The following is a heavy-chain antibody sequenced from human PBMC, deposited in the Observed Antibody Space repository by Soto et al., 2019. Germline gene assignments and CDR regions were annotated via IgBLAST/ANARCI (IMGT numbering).Heavy chain of an antibody. CDR3: ARYGLRRPHNPYRFFGLDV. CDR2: IIPLLGKV. V-gene: IGHV1-69*06. CDR1: GATFTNSV. J-gene: IGHJ6*02. Sequence: QGPLVQSGAEVKKPGSSMKVSCRASGATFTNSVITWVRKGPGQGLEFMGGIIPLLGKVDYAENFQGRVTLTTDKVTNTVYLEMRSLRYDDTAVYYCARYGLRRPHNPYRFFGLDVWGHGTTVSV. D-gene: IGHD3-16*01.